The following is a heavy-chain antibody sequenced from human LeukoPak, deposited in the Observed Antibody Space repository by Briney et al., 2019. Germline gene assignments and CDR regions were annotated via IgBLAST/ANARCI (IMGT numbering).Heavy chain of an antibody. J-gene: IGHJ4*02. CDR2: IIPIFGTA. CDR3: ASAATTPS. Sequence: SVKVSCKASGGTFSSYAISWVRQAPGQGLEWMGGIIPIFGTANYAQKFQGRVTMTRDTSTSTVYMELSSLRSEDTAVYYCASAATTPSWGQGTLVTVSS. V-gene: IGHV1-69*05. CDR1: GGTFSSYA. D-gene: IGHD2-15*01.